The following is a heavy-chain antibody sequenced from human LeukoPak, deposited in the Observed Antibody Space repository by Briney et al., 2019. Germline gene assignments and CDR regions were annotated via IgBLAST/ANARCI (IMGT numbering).Heavy chain of an antibody. CDR2: IRSKAYGGTT. CDR3: TRDYCSGGSCYSDY. D-gene: IGHD2-15*01. Sequence: GGSLRLSCTASGFTFGDYAMSWFRQAPGKGLEWVGFIRSKAYGGTTEYAASVKGRFTISRDDSKSIAYLQMNSLKTEDTAVYYCTRDYCSGGSCYSDYWGQGTLVTVSS. CDR1: GFTFGDYA. J-gene: IGHJ4*02. V-gene: IGHV3-49*03.